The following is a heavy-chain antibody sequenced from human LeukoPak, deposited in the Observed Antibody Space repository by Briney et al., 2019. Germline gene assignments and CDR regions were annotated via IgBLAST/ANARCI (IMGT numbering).Heavy chain of an antibody. CDR3: ARVDIAAALGSDAFDI. CDR1: GFTFSNYA. Sequence: PGRSLRLSCAVSGFTFSNYAIHWVRQAPGKGLEWVALISFDGSNKYYADSVKGRFTISRDNTKNTLHLQMNSLRPEDTAIYYCARVDIAAALGSDAFDIWGQGTMVTVSS. D-gene: IGHD6-13*01. V-gene: IGHV3-30-3*01. J-gene: IGHJ3*02. CDR2: ISFDGSNK.